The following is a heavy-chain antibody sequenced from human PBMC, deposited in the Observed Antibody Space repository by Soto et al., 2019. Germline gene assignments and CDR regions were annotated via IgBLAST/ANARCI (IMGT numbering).Heavy chain of an antibody. J-gene: IGHJ4*02. D-gene: IGHD2-15*01. CDR1: GGSFSGYY. CDR2: INHSGST. V-gene: IGHV4-34*01. CDR3: ARQGRSRRFDY. Sequence: SETLSLTCAVYGGSFSGYYWSWICQPPGKGLEWIGEINHSGSTNYNPSLKSRVTISVDTSKNQFSLKLSSVTAADTAVYYCARQGRSRRFDYWGQGTLVTVSS.